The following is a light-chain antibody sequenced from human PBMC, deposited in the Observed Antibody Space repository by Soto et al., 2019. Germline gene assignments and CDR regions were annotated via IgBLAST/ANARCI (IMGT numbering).Light chain of an antibody. CDR1: QSVSSY. CDR3: QQRSNWIT. J-gene: IGKJ5*01. Sequence: EIVSTQSPATLSLSPRERAGLSCRASQSVSSYLAWYQQKPGQAPRLLIYDASNRATGIPARFSGSGSGTDFTLTISSLEPEDFAVYYCQQRSNWITFGQGSRLETK. CDR2: DAS. V-gene: IGKV3-11*01.